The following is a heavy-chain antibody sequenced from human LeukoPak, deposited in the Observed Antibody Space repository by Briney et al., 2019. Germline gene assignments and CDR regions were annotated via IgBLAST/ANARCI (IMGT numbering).Heavy chain of an antibody. Sequence: GESLMISCMGSGYSFTSYWIGCVSHMPAKGLEWMGIIYPGDSHTRYSPSFQGQVTISADKSISTAYLQWSSLTASDTAMYYCARSGYSYGYGFDYWGQGTLVTVSS. D-gene: IGHD5-18*01. CDR1: GYSFTSYW. CDR3: ARSGYSYGYGFDY. CDR2: IYPGDSHT. J-gene: IGHJ4*02. V-gene: IGHV5-51*01.